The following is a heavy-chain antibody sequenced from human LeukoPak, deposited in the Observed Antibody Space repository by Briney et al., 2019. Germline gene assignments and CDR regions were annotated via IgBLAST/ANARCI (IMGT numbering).Heavy chain of an antibody. V-gene: IGHV3-74*01. CDR1: GFTFSSYW. CDR2: INSDGSST. Sequence: GGSLRLSCAASGFTFSSYWMHCVRQAPGKGLVWVSRINSDGSSTSYADSVKGRFTISRDNAKNTLYLQMNSLRAEDTAVYYCARVYDSSGYQYYYYYYGMDVWGQGTTVTVSS. D-gene: IGHD3-22*01. J-gene: IGHJ6*02. CDR3: ARVYDSSGYQYYYYYYGMDV.